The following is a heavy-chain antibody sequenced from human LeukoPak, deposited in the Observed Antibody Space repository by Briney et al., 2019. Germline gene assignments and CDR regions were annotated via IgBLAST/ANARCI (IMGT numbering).Heavy chain of an antibody. CDR3: ASSHDSSGND. J-gene: IGHJ4*02. V-gene: IGHV3-7*01. D-gene: IGHD3-22*01. CDR2: IKYDGSLK. CDR1: GFRFSSYW. Sequence: GGSLRLSCVASGFRFSSYWMAWVRQAPGKGLEWVANIKYDGSLKFYVDSVKGRFTISRDNAKNSLYLEMNSLRADDTAVYFCASSHDSSGNDWGQGTMVTVSS.